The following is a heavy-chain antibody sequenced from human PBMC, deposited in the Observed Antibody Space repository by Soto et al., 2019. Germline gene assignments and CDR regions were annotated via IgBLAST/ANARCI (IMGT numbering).Heavy chain of an antibody. CDR3: ARVQSKIAARPNDAFDI. CDR1: GYTFTSYA. D-gene: IGHD6-6*01. V-gene: IGHV1-3*01. J-gene: IGHJ3*02. CDR2: INAGNGNT. Sequence: ASVKVSCKASGYTFTSYAMHWVRQAPGQRLEWMGWINAGNGNTKYSQKFQGRVTITRDTSASTAYMELSSLRSEDTAVYYCARVQSKIAARPNDAFDIWGQGTKVTVSS.